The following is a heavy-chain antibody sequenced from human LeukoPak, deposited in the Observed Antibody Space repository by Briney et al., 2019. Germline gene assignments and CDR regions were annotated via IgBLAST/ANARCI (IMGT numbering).Heavy chain of an antibody. CDR3: ASFYYGSGSLFDY. Sequence: ASVKVSCKASGYTFTSYAMHWVRQAPGQRLEWMGWINAGNGNTKYSQKFQGRVTLTRDTSASTAYMELSSLRSEDAAVYYCASFYYGSGSLFDYWGQGTLVTVSS. J-gene: IGHJ4*02. D-gene: IGHD3-10*01. CDR1: GYTFTSYA. CDR2: INAGNGNT. V-gene: IGHV1-3*01.